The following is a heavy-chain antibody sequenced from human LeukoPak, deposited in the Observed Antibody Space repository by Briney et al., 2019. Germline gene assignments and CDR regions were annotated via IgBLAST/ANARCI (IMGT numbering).Heavy chain of an antibody. CDR3: ARDHDYSFDY. CDR1: GFTFSSYS. D-gene: IGHD3-16*01. V-gene: IGHV3-48*01. Sequence: HPGGSLRLSCAASGFTFSSYSMTWVRQAPGKGLEWLSYISKSSSTIYYADSVKGRFTISRDSAKNSLYLQMNSLRAEDTAVYYCARDHDYSFDYWGQGTLVTVSS. J-gene: IGHJ4*02. CDR2: ISKSSSTI.